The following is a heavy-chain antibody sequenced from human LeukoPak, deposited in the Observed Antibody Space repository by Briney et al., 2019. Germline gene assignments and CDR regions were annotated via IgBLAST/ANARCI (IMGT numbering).Heavy chain of an antibody. CDR1: GGTFSSYA. CDR2: IITIFHTP. D-gene: IGHD3-10*01. V-gene: IGHV1-69*06. J-gene: IGHJ4*02. CDR3: ARVRGVGSDSFDY. Sequence: PVKVSCKAPGGTFSSYAFSWARQAPGQGLKWMGVIITIFHTPYYAPKFQGRVTITADKSTSTVYMEVSSLRSEDTAVYYCARVRGVGSDSFDYWGQGTLVTVSS.